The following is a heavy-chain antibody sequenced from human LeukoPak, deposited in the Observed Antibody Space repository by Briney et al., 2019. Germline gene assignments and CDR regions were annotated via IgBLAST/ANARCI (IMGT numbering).Heavy chain of an antibody. Sequence: GGSLRLSCTASGFTFGDYAMSWVRQAPGKGLEWVGFIRSKAYGGTTEYAASVKGRFTISRDDSKSIAYLQMNSLKTEDTAVYYCATEGGSGSYYGDDAFDMWGQGTMVTVSS. V-gene: IGHV3-49*04. CDR1: GFTFGDYA. CDR3: ATEGGSGSYYGDDAFDM. J-gene: IGHJ3*02. CDR2: IRSKAYGGTT. D-gene: IGHD3-10*01.